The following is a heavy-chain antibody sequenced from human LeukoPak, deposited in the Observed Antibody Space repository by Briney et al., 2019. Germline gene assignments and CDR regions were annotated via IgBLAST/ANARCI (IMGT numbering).Heavy chain of an antibody. CDR1: GFTFSSYA. CDR3: AKDQGRYCSSTSCYGGGYYYYGMDV. D-gene: IGHD2-2*01. J-gene: IGHJ6*02. V-gene: IGHV3-23*01. CDR2: ISGSGGST. Sequence: GGSLRLSCAASGFTFSSYAMSWVRQAPGKGLEWVSAISGSGGSTYYADSVKGRFTISRDNSKHKLYLQMNSLRAEDTAVYYCAKDQGRYCSSTSCYGGGYYYYGMDVWGQGTTVTVSS.